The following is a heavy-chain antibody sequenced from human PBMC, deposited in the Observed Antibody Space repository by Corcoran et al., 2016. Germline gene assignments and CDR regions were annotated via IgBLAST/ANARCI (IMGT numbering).Heavy chain of an antibody. J-gene: IGHJ4*02. CDR1: GFTFSSYG. Sequence: QVQLVESGGGVVQPGRSLRLSCAASGFTFSSYGMHWVRQAPGKGLEWVAVISYDGSNKYYADSVKGRFTISRDNSKNTLYLQMNSLRAEDTAVYYCAKELSGGGAAYWGQGTLVTVSS. D-gene: IGHD6-25*01. CDR2: ISYDGSNK. CDR3: AKELSGGGAAY. V-gene: IGHV3-30*18.